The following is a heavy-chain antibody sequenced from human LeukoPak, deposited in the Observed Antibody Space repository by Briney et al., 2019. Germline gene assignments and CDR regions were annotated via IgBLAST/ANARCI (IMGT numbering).Heavy chain of an antibody. CDR3: AILPGYSSGWYEVNY. V-gene: IGHV3-30*02. CDR2: IRYDGSNK. D-gene: IGHD6-13*01. CDR1: GFTFSSYG. J-gene: IGHJ4*02. Sequence: GGSLRLSCAASGFTFSSYGMHWVRQAPGKGLEWVAFIRYDGSNKYYADSVKGRFTISRDNSRNTLYLQMNSPRAEDTAVYYCAILPGYSSGWYEVNYWGQGTLVTVSS.